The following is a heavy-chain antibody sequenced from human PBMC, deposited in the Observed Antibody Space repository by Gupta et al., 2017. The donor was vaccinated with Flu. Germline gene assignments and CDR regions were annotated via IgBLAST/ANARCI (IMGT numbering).Heavy chain of an antibody. V-gene: IGHV3-23*01. CDR1: GFAFRRYA. CDR3: GKGAAGDWFDP. Sequence: EAQVLEYGGGFVQRGGSLRLYCPASGFAFRRYAMSGVRQATGKVPEWVASISGSGGSTFDADSVTGWFTITRDNSMNTLYLEMHRLRAEDAAFYSWGKGAAGDWFDPWGQGTLVTVSP. J-gene: IGHJ5*02. D-gene: IGHD2-15*01. CDR2: ISGSGGST.